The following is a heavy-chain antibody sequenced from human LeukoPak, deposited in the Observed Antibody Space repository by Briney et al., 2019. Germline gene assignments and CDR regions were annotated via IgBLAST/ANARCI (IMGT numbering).Heavy chain of an antibody. CDR2: ISKSGDIT. CDR1: GFTLSKYG. CDR3: AKRREMATIKDGMDV. Sequence: GGSLRLSCVASGFTLSKYGMKWVRQAAGKGLEYVSGISKSGDITHYVDSVKGRFTISRDNSKNTLYLQMNSLRAEDTAVYYCAKRREMATIKDGMDVWGQGILVTVSS. V-gene: IGHV3-23*01. J-gene: IGHJ6*02. D-gene: IGHD5-24*01.